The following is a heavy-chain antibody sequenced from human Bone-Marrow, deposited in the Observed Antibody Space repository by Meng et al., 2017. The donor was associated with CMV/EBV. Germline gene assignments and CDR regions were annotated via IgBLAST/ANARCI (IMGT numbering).Heavy chain of an antibody. CDR3: ASHEPPRYCSSTSCYFNYYYGMDV. D-gene: IGHD2-2*01. V-gene: IGHV1-8*01. CDR1: GYTFTSYD. CDR2: MNPNSGNT. Sequence: ASVKVSCKASGYTFTSYDINWVRQATGQGLEWMGWMNPNSGNTGYAQKFQGRVTMTRNTSISTAYMELSSLRSEDTAVYYCASHEPPRYCSSTSCYFNYYYGMDVWGQGTTVTVSS. J-gene: IGHJ6*02.